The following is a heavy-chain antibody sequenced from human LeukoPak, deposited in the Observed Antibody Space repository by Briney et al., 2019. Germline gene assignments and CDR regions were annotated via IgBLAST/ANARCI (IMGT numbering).Heavy chain of an antibody. V-gene: IGHV3-7*01. CDR2: IKQDGSEK. Sequence: GGSLRLSCAASGFTFSSYWMSWVRQAPGQGLEWVANIKQDGSEKYYVDSVKGRFTISRDTAKTSLYLQMNSLRAEDTAVYYCARELVMSGSSGHYCYYMDVWGKGTTVTVSS. CDR3: ARELVMSGSSGHYCYYMDV. J-gene: IGHJ6*03. CDR1: GFTFSSYW. D-gene: IGHD3-10*01.